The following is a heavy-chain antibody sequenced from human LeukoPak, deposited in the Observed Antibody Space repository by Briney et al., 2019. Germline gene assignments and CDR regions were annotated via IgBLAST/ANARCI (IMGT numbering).Heavy chain of an antibody. J-gene: IGHJ5*02. Sequence: GSLRLSCAASGFTFSTSTMNWVRQAPGKGLEWVSSISSSNDYIYYADSVKGRFTISRDNAKNSLYLQMNGLRAEDTAVYYCVRIPNSAGFPNWFDPWGQGTLVTVSS. D-gene: IGHD6-19*01. CDR3: VRIPNSAGFPNWFDP. V-gene: IGHV3-21*01. CDR1: GFTFSTST. CDR2: ISSSNDYI.